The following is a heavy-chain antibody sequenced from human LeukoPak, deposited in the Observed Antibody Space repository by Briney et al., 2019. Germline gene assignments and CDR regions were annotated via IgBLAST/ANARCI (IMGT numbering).Heavy chain of an antibody. D-gene: IGHD5-12*01. CDR3: ARDRIVATIGYYYMDV. CDR2: INPNSGGT. J-gene: IGHJ6*03. Sequence: ASVKVSCKASGYIFTSYNMYWVRQAPGQGLEWMGWINPNSGGTNYAQKFQGRVTMTRDTSISTAYMELSRLRSDDTAVYYCARDRIVATIGYYYMDVWGKGTTVTISS. V-gene: IGHV1-2*02. CDR1: GYIFTSYN.